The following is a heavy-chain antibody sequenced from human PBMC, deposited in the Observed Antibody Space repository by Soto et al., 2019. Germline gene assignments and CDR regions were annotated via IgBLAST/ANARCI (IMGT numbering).Heavy chain of an antibody. Sequence: SETLSLTCAVSGGSISTSNWWSWVRQPPGKGLEWIGEVYRTGSTYYNPSLKSRVTISVDTSKNQFSLKLSSVTAADTAVYYCARLVGFDYYDSSGYPGSGAFDIWGQGTMVTVSS. D-gene: IGHD3-22*01. CDR2: VYRTGST. CDR3: ARLVGFDYYDSSGYPGSGAFDI. J-gene: IGHJ3*02. V-gene: IGHV4-4*02. CDR1: GGSISTSNW.